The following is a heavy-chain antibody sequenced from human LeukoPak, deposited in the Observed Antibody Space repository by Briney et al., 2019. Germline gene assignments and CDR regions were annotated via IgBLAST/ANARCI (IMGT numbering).Heavy chain of an antibody. J-gene: IGHJ6*03. CDR2: INHSGST. V-gene: IGHV4-34*01. D-gene: IGHD2-2*02. CDR1: GGCFSGYH. CDR3: ARGRYCSSTSCYMGQYYYYMDV. Sequence: SETLSLTCAVYGGCFSGYHWSWIRQPPGKGLEWIGEINHSGSTNYNPSLKSRVTISVGTSKNQFSLKLSSVTAADTAVYYCARGRYCSSTSCYMGQYYYYMDVWGKGTTVTVSS.